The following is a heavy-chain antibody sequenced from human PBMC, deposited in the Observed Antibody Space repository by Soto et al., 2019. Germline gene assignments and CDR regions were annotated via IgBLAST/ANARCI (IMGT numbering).Heavy chain of an antibody. Sequence: SETLSVTCTVSGGSISSYYWSWSRQPPWKGLEWIGYIYYSGSTNYNPSLKSRVTISVDTSKNQFSLKLSSVTAADTAVYYCARDRPGYSSSWYDGYYYYGMDVWGQGTTVTVSS. D-gene: IGHD6-13*01. CDR3: ARDRPGYSSSWYDGYYYYGMDV. V-gene: IGHV4-59*01. J-gene: IGHJ6*02. CDR1: GGSISSYY. CDR2: IYYSGST.